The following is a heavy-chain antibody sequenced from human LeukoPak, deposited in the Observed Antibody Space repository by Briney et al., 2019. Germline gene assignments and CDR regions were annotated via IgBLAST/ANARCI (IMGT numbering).Heavy chain of an antibody. D-gene: IGHD6-6*01. CDR3: ARARARRAPVYFDY. CDR2: IYYSGNT. V-gene: IGHV4-39*01. J-gene: IGHJ4*02. CDR1: GVSISSSNSY. Sequence: PSETLSLTCTVSGVSISSSNSYWGWIRQPPGKGLEWIGSIYYSGNTYYNASLKSQVSISIDTSKNQFSLKLSSVTAADTAVYYCARARARRAPVYFDYWGQGTLVTVSS.